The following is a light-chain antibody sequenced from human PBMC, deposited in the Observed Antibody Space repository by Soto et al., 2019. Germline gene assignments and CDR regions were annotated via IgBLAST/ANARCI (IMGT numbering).Light chain of an antibody. CDR3: QERGRWPRAT. Sequence: EMVLTQSPATLSLSPGESATHSCRASQNVGLNFAWYQQKSGQPPRLLIHTASSRATGIPARFSGSGSRTDFTRAIRSLEPEDIAVYYCQERGRWPRATFGGGTKVEMK. V-gene: IGKV3-11*01. CDR1: QNVGLN. J-gene: IGKJ4*01. CDR2: TAS.